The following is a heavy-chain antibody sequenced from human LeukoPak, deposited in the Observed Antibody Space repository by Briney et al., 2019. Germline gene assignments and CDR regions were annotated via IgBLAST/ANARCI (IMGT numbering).Heavy chain of an antibody. CDR2: ISGRGVST. Sequence: GGSLRLSCAASGFIFRNYAMTWVRQAPGKGLEWVSGISGRGVSTYYADSLKGRFTVSRDNSKNTVFLQMNSLRAEDTAVYYCAKTVVVTGNPRAFDIWGQGTMVTVSS. CDR3: AKTVVVTGNPRAFDI. D-gene: IGHD2-21*02. CDR1: GFIFRNYA. V-gene: IGHV3-23*01. J-gene: IGHJ3*02.